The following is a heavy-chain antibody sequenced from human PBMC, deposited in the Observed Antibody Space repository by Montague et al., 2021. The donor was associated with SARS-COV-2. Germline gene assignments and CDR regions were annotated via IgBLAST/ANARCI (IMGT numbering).Heavy chain of an antibody. CDR3: AKGRTIIINSPFDY. J-gene: IGHJ4*02. CDR2: LSYDERNQ. D-gene: IGHD4-23*01. V-gene: IGHV3-30*04. Sequence: SLRLSCAASGFTISNYVLHWVRQAPGKGLEWAALLSYDERNQYYADSVKGRFTITRDNSKTTLYLQMNSPTIDDTAVYYCAKGRTIIINSPFDYWGQGTPVTVSS. CDR1: GFTISNYV.